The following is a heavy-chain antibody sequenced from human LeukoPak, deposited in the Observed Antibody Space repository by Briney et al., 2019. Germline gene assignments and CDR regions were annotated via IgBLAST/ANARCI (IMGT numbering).Heavy chain of an antibody. CDR1: GFTFSSYA. CDR3: AKDRESAAILYLSAFDI. Sequence: PGGSLRLSCAASGFTFSSYAMSWVRQAPGKGLEWVSAISGSGGSTYYADSVKGRFTISRDNYKNTLYLQMNSLRAKDTAVYYCAKDRESAAILYLSAFDIWGQGTMVTVSS. D-gene: IGHD2-21*02. J-gene: IGHJ3*02. V-gene: IGHV3-23*01. CDR2: ISGSGGST.